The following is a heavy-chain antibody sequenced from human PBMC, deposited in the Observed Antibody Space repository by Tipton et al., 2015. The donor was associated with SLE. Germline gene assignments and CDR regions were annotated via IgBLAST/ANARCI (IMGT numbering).Heavy chain of an antibody. Sequence: GLVKPSETLSLTCIVSGDSISSSSYYWGWIRQPPGKGLEWIGYIYYSGSTYYSPSLKSRVTISVDTSKNQFSLKLSSVTAADTAVYYCARTLDTLDIWGQGTMVTVSS. CDR1: GDSISSSSYY. J-gene: IGHJ3*02. CDR3: ARTLDTLDI. V-gene: IGHV4-39*07. CDR2: IYYSGST.